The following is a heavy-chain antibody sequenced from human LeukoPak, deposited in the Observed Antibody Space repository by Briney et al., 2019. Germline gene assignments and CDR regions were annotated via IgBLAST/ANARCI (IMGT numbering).Heavy chain of an antibody. CDR3: ARVAAGTTFMDNWFDP. J-gene: IGHJ5*02. V-gene: IGHV1-69*04. CDR2: IIPILGIA. Sequence: GASVKVSCKASGGTFSSYAISWVRQAPGQGLEWMGRIIPILGIANYAQQFQGRVTITADESTTTSYMELSRLRFEDTAVYFCARVAAGTTFMDNWFDPWGQGTLVTVSS. CDR1: GGTFSSYA. D-gene: IGHD1-7*01.